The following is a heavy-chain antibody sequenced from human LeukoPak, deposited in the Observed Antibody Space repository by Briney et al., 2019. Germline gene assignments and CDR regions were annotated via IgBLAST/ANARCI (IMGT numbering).Heavy chain of an antibody. CDR2: INPSGGST. V-gene: IGHV1-46*01. CDR3: ARYNRPPYYDFGSGYYTGGGYNWFDP. J-gene: IGHJ5*02. Sequence: GASVKVSCKASGYTFTSYYMHWVRQAPGQGLEWMGIINPSGGSTSYAQKFQGRVTMTRDTSTSTVYMELSSLRSEDTAVYYCARYNRPPYYDFGSGYYTGGGYNWFDPWGQGTLVAVSS. CDR1: GYTFTSYY. D-gene: IGHD3-3*01.